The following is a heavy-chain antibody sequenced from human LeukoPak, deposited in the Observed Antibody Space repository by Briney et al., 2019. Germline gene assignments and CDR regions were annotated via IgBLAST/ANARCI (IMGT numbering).Heavy chain of an antibody. CDR2: ISAYKGHT. D-gene: IGHD1-26*01. J-gene: IGHJ4*02. Sequence: ASVKVSCKTSGYTFTNSNISWVRQAPGQGLEWMGWISAYKGHTNYAQKLQGRVTMTTDTSTSTAYMELRSLRSDDTAVYYCARDRRSYYEKIDYWGQGTLVTVSS. CDR3: ARDRRSYYEKIDY. CDR1: GYTFTNSN. V-gene: IGHV1-18*01.